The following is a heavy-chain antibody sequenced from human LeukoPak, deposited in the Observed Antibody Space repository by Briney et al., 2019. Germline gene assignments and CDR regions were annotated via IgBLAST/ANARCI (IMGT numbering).Heavy chain of an antibody. J-gene: IGHJ5*02. Sequence: PSETLSLTCTVSGGSISRYYWSWIPQPPGKGLEWIGYIYYSGSTNYNPSVKRRVTISSDTSKNQFSLKLSSVTAADTAVYYWARGGYQLLYGLFDPWGQGTLVTVSS. CDR1: GGSISRYY. V-gene: IGHV4-59*01. CDR2: IYYSGST. CDR3: ARGGYQLLYGLFDP. D-gene: IGHD2-2*02.